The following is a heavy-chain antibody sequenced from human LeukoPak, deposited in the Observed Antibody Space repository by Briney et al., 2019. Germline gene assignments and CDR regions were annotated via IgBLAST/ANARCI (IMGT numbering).Heavy chain of an antibody. CDR1: GGSVSSGSYY. V-gene: IGHV4-61*01. J-gene: IGHJ5*02. Sequence: PSETLSLTCTVSGGSVSSGSYYWSWIRQPPGKGLEWIGYIYYSGSTNYNPSLKSRVTISVDTSKNQFSLKLSSVTAADTAVYYCARDLPGYSSRYNWFDPWGQGTLVTVSS. CDR2: IYYSGST. CDR3: ARDLPGYSSRYNWFDP. D-gene: IGHD6-13*01.